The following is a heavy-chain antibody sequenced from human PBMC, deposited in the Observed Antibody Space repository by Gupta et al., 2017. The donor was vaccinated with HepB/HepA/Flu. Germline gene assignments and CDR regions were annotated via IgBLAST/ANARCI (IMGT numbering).Heavy chain of an antibody. J-gene: IGHJ5*02. CDR1: GYSFTSYW. CDR2: IYPGDSDT. Sequence: EVQLVQSGAEVKQPGESLTISCKGSGYSFTSYWIGRVRQIPGKGLEWMGIIYPGDSDTRYSPSFQGQVTISADKSISTAYLQWSSLKASDTAMYYCARHEPPIFGVVKGSFDPWGQGTLVTVSS. D-gene: IGHD3-3*01. CDR3: ARHEPPIFGVVKGSFDP. V-gene: IGHV5-51*01.